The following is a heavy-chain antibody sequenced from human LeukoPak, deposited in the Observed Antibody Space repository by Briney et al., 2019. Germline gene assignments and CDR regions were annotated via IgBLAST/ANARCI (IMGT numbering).Heavy chain of an antibody. V-gene: IGHV3-48*01. CDR3: ARMYSGTYIGY. Sequence: GGSLRLSCAASGFTFSDYSMNWVRQAPGKGLEWVSYISTSGSTRYYADSVKGRFTISRDNAKNSLYLQMNSLRVEDTAVYYCARMYSGTYIGYWGQGTLVTVSS. J-gene: IGHJ4*02. CDR1: GFTFSDYS. CDR2: ISTSGSTR. D-gene: IGHD1-26*01.